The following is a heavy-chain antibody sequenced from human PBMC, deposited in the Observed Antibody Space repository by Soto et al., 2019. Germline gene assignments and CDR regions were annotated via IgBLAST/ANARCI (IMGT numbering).Heavy chain of an antibody. J-gene: IGHJ4*02. V-gene: IGHV4-34*01. CDR1: GGSFSGYY. Sequence: QVQLQQWGAGLLKPSETLSLTCAVYGGSFSGYYWSWIRQPPGKGLEWIGEINHSGSTNYNPSLKSRVTISVDTSKNQFSLELSSVTAADTAVYYCARRHGYCSGGSCYSFSFDYWGQGTLVTVSS. CDR2: INHSGST. D-gene: IGHD2-15*01. CDR3: ARRHGYCSGGSCYSFSFDY.